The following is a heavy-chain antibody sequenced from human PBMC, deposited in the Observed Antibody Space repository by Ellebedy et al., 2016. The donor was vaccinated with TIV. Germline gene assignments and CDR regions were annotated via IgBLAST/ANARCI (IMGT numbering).Heavy chain of an antibody. CDR3: ARDGFWSGYYTRLDYYYGMDV. D-gene: IGHD3-3*01. CDR2: IYYSGST. V-gene: IGHV4-59*01. J-gene: IGHJ6*02. CDR1: GGSISSYY. Sequence: SETLSLXCTVSGGSISSYYWSWIRQPPGKGLEWIGYIYYSGSTNYNPSLKSRVTISVDTSKNQFSLKLGSVTAADTAVYYCARDGFWSGYYTRLDYYYGMDVWGQGTTVTVSS.